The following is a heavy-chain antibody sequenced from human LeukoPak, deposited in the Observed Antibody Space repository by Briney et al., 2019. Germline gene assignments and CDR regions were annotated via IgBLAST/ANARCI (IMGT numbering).Heavy chain of an antibody. CDR1: GFTFSSNA. D-gene: IGHD4-11*01. CDR2: IGGTGGNT. V-gene: IGHV3-23*01. Sequence: GGSLRLSCAASGFTFSSNAMSWVRQAPGMGLEWVASIGGTGGNTFYAESAKGRFTISRDNSKNTLFLQMNSLRAEDTAVYYCAGDMTTITNFDYWGQGTLVTVSS. J-gene: IGHJ4*02. CDR3: AGDMTTITNFDY.